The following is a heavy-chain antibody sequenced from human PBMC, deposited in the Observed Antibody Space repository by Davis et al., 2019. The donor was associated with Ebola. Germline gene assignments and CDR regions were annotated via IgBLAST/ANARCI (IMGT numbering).Heavy chain of an antibody. CDR3: ARDGQQQLLVDTWFDH. V-gene: IGHV1-2*06. CDR2: INPKSGAT. J-gene: IGHJ5*02. CDR1: GYTFTAFF. D-gene: IGHD6-13*01. Sequence: ASVKVSCKASGYTFTAFFIHWVRQSPGQGLEWMGRINPKSGATKYLQKFQGRVTMTRDSSIDTAYMELGSLRSDDTAVYYCARDGQQQLLVDTWFDHWGQGTLVTVSS.